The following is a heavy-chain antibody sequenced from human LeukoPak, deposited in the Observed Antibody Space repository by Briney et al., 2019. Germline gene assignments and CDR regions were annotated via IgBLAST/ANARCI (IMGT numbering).Heavy chain of an antibody. D-gene: IGHD6-19*01. Sequence: ASVKVSCKASGYTFTSYDINWVRQATGQGLEWMGWMNPNSGNTGYAQKFQGRVTITRNTSISTAYMELSSLRSEDTAVYYCARGRAYCSGWKDWGQGTLVTVSS. V-gene: IGHV1-8*03. CDR3: ARGRAYCSGWKD. J-gene: IGHJ4*02. CDR1: GYTFTSYD. CDR2: MNPNSGNT.